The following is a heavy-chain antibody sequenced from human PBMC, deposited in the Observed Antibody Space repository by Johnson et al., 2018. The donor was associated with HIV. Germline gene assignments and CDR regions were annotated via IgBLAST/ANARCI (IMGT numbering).Heavy chain of an antibody. D-gene: IGHD5-18*01. CDR1: GFTVSNYG. CDR2: LWKDGSHK. CDR3: ARDGAYSYFAFDM. Sequence: QVQLVESGGGLVKPGGSLRLSCAVSGFTVSNYGMHWVRQAPGKGLEWVAVLWKDGSHKYYTDSVKGRFTISRDNSKNTVYLQMNSLRAEDTALYYCARDGAYSYFAFDMWGQGTMVTVSS. V-gene: IGHV3-33*01. J-gene: IGHJ3*02.